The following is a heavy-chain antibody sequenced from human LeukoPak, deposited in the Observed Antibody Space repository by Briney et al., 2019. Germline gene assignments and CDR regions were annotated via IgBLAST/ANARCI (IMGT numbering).Heavy chain of an antibody. CDR2: ISHDGSNN. D-gene: IGHD4-17*01. V-gene: IGHV3-30*04. J-gene: IGHJ6*04. Sequence: GGSLRLSCAASGFTFSSYAMHWVRQAPGKGLEGRAVISHDGSNNYYEDSVKGRFTISRDNSKNTLYLQMNSLRAEDTAVYYCARGTVTTFYYYGMDVWGKRTTVTVSS. CDR3: ARGTVTTFYYYGMDV. CDR1: GFTFSSYA.